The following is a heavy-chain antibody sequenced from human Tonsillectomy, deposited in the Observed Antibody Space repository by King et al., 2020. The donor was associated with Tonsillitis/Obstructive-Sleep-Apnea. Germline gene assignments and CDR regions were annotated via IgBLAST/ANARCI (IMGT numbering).Heavy chain of an antibody. J-gene: IGHJ4*02. V-gene: IGHV3-15*07. D-gene: IGHD2-8*01. CDR1: GFTFSNAW. Sequence: VQLVESGGGLVKPGGSLRLSCAASGFTFSNAWMNWVRQAPGKGLEWVGRIKRKTDGGTRDDAAPVKGRITISRDDSKYTLYLQMNSLNTEDTALYYCTTARVYSIGGYWGQGTLVTVSS. CDR3: TTARVYSIGGY. CDR2: IKRKTDGGTR.